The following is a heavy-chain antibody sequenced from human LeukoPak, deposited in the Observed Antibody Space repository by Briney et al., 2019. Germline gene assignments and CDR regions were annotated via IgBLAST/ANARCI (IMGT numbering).Heavy chain of an antibody. CDR3: ARGPITMVGNENWFDP. D-gene: IGHD3-10*01. CDR2: IYTSEST. V-gene: IGHV4-61*02. Sequence: PSETLSLTCSVSGGSISSSNYYWSWIRQPAGKGLEWIGRIYTSESTNYNPSLKSRVTISVDTSRNQFSLKLSSATAADTAVYYCARGPITMVGNENWFDPWGQGTLVTVSS. J-gene: IGHJ5*02. CDR1: GGSISSSNYY.